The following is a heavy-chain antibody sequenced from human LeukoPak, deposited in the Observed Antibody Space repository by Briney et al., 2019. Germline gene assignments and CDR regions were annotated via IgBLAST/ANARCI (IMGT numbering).Heavy chain of an antibody. CDR1: GGSFSGYY. V-gene: IGHV4-34*01. CDR3: ARAGDSSSWYYFDY. J-gene: IGHJ4*02. Sequence: SETLSLTCAVYGGSFSGYYWSWSRQPPGKGLEWIGEINHSGSTNYNPSLKSRVTISVDTSKNQFSLKLSSVTAADTAVYYCARAGDSSSWYYFDYWGQGTLVTVSS. D-gene: IGHD6-13*01. CDR2: INHSGST.